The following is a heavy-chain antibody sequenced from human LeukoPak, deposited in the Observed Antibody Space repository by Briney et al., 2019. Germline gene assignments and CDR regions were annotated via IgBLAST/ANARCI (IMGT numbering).Heavy chain of an antibody. D-gene: IGHD1-26*01. CDR1: GGSFSEYY. CDR2: INHSGST. J-gene: IGHJ4*02. Sequence: SETLSLTCAVYGGSFSEYYWNWIRQPPGKGLEWIGEINHSGSTNYNPSLKSRVTISVDTSKSQFSLKLSSVTAADTAVYYCARGNWELPKRFDYWGQGTLVTVSS. CDR3: ARGNWELPKRFDY. V-gene: IGHV4-34*01.